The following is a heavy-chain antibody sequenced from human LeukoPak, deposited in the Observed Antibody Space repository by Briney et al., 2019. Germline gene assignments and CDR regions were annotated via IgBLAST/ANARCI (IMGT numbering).Heavy chain of an antibody. D-gene: IGHD1-26*01. V-gene: IGHV4-30-4*08. J-gene: IGHJ4*02. CDR1: GGSISSGDYS. Sequence: SQTLSLTCTVSGGSISSGDYSWSWVRQPPGKGLEWIGNIYYSGITNYNPSLNSRVTISVGTSKNQFSLRLSSVTAAETAVYYCARGRVGATYYWGQGTLVTVSS. CDR2: IYYSGIT. CDR3: ARGRVGATYY.